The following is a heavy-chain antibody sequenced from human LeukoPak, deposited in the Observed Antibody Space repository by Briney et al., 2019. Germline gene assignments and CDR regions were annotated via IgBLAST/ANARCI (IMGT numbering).Heavy chain of an antibody. V-gene: IGHV1-69*13. CDR1: GGTFSSYA. J-gene: IGHJ4*02. Sequence: ASVKVSCKASGGTFSSYAISWVRQAPGQGLEWMGGIIPIFGTANYAQKFQGRVTITADESTSTAYMELSSLRSEDTAVYYCARGRDYGDYEGIDYWGQGTLVTVSS. D-gene: IGHD4-17*01. CDR2: IIPIFGTA. CDR3: ARGRDYGDYEGIDY.